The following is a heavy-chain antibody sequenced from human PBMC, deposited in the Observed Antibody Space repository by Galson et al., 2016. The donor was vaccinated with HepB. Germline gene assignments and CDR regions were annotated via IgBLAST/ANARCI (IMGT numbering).Heavy chain of an antibody. CDR2: IYWNDYK. CDR3: AHRPPYYDLWSGKYNWFDL. CDR1: GFSLSTSGVG. D-gene: IGHD3-3*01. Sequence: PALVKPTQTLTLTCTFSGFSLSTSGVGVGWIRQPPGKALEWLALIYWNDYKYYSPSLKSRLTITKDTSKNQVVLTMTNMDPVDTATYYCAHRPPYYDLWSGKYNWFDLWGQGTLVTVSS. V-gene: IGHV2-5*01. J-gene: IGHJ5*02.